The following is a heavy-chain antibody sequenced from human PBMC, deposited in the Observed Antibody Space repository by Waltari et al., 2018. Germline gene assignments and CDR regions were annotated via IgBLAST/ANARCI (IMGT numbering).Heavy chain of an antibody. V-gene: IGHV3-30*04. CDR1: GFTFSNYA. J-gene: IGHJ4*02. CDR3: ARDPVRYFDWPVY. CDR2: IAYDGSNK. Sequence: QVQLVESGGGVVQPGRSLRLSCAASGFTFSNYAMHWVRQAPGKGLEWVAVIAYDGSNKYYVDSVKGRFTISRDNSKNTLYLQMNSLRAEDTAGYYCARDPVRYFDWPVYWGQGTLVTVSS. D-gene: IGHD3-9*01.